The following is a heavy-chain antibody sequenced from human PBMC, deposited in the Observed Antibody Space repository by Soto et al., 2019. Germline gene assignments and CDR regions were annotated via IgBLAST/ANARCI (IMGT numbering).Heavy chain of an antibody. V-gene: IGHV3-9*01. D-gene: IGHD5-12*01. Sequence: GGSLRLSCAASGFTFDDYAMHWVRQAPGKGLEWVSGISWNSGSIGYADSVKGRFTISRDNAKNSLYLQMNSLRAEDTALYYCAKDRQGLYEYYFDYWGQGTLVTVSS. CDR3: AKDRQGLYEYYFDY. CDR1: GFTFDDYA. J-gene: IGHJ4*02. CDR2: ISWNSGSI.